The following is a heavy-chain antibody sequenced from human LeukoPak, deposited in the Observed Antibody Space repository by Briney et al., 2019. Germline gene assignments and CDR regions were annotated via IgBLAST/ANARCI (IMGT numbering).Heavy chain of an antibody. Sequence: GGSLRLSCAASGFTFSSYAMHWVRHAPGKGLEWVAVISYDGSNKYYADSVKGRFTISRDNSKTTLYLQMNSLRAEDTAVYYCARDRGAGSSSYYYYYGMDVWGQGTTVTVSS. J-gene: IGHJ6*02. D-gene: IGHD6-6*01. V-gene: IGHV3-30*04. CDR1: GFTFSSYA. CDR3: ARDRGAGSSSYYYYYGMDV. CDR2: ISYDGSNK.